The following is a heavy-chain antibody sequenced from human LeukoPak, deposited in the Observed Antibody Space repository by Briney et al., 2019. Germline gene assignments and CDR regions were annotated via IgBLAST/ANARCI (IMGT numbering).Heavy chain of an antibody. Sequence: GGSLRLSCAASGFTFSNYWMHWVRQAPGKGLVWVSRIHTDGISTTYADSVKGRFTISRDNAKNTLYLQMNSLRAEDTAVYYCARGELDSLYYFDYWGQGTLVTVSS. CDR1: GFTFSNYW. V-gene: IGHV3-74*01. CDR2: IHTDGIST. J-gene: IGHJ4*02. CDR3: ARGELDSLYYFDY. D-gene: IGHD1-1*01.